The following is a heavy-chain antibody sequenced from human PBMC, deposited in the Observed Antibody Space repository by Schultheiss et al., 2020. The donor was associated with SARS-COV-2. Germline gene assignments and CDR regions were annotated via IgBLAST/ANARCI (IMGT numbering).Heavy chain of an antibody. CDR3: ARGQKSGWGRSATGPDY. J-gene: IGHJ4*02. CDR1: GGSISSGSYY. CDR2: IYTSGST. D-gene: IGHD6-19*01. V-gene: IGHV4-61*02. Sequence: SETVSLTCTVSGGSISSGSYYWSWIRQPAGKGLEWIGRIYTSGSTNYNPSLKSRVTISVDTSKNQFSLKLSSVTAADTAVYYCARGQKSGWGRSATGPDYWGQGTLVTVSS.